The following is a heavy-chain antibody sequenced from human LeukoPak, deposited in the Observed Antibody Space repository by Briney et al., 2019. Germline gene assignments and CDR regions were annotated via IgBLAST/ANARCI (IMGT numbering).Heavy chain of an antibody. Sequence: SETLSLTCTVSDGSISSYYWSWIRQPPGKGLEWIGYIYYSGSTNYNPSLKSRVTISVDTSKNQFSLKLSSVTAADTAVYYCASYSSGWYYFDYWGQGILVTVSS. J-gene: IGHJ4*02. CDR2: IYYSGST. D-gene: IGHD6-19*01. CDR3: ASYSSGWYYFDY. CDR1: DGSISSYY. V-gene: IGHV4-59*01.